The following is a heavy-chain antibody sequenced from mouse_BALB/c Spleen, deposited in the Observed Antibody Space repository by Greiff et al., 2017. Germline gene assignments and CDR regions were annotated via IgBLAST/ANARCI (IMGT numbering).Heavy chain of an antibody. CDR2: IDPFNGGT. J-gene: IGHJ3*01. CDR1: GYSFTSYY. D-gene: IGHD2-2*01. Sequence: VQLQQSGPELMKPGASVKISCKASGYSFTSYYMHWVKQSHGKSLEWIGYIDPFNGGTSYNQKFKGKATLTVDKSSSTAYMHLSSLTSEDSAVYYCATYGYDEGSFAYWGQGTLVTVSA. CDR3: ATYGYDEGSFAY. V-gene: IGHV1S135*01.